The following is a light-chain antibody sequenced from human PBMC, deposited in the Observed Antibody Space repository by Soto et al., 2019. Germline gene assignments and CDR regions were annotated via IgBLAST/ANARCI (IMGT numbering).Light chain of an antibody. CDR3: QQYNNWPQT. V-gene: IGKV3-15*01. CDR2: GAS. Sequence: EIVLTQSPGTLSLSPGERATLSCRASQSVSNYLAWYQRKPGQAPRLLIYGASTRATGIPARFSGSGSGTEFTLTISSLQSEDFAVYYCQQYNNWPQTFGQGTKVDIK. CDR1: QSVSNY. J-gene: IGKJ1*01.